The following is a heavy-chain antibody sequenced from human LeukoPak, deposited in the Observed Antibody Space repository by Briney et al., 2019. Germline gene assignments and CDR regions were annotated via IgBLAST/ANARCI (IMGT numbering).Heavy chain of an antibody. V-gene: IGHV3-9*01. CDR1: GFTFGDYA. Sequence: GGSLRLSCASSGFTFGDYAMHWVRQAPGKGLQWISSISWDSSSIGYADSVKGRFTISRDNAKNSLYLQMNSLRVEDTAFYYCAKDIAYYGDHYYFDPWGQGTPVTVSS. D-gene: IGHD4-17*01. CDR2: ISWDSSSI. CDR3: AKDIAYYGDHYYFDP. J-gene: IGHJ5*02.